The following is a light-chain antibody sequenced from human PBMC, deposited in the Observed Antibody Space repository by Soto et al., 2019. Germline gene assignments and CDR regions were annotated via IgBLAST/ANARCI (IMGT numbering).Light chain of an antibody. CDR1: ETVATN. V-gene: IGKV3-15*01. Sequence: VVTQSPATQSVSPGERATLSCWARETVATNLAWYQQTPGQAPRLLISGASTRAAGISDRFRGSGSGTEFTLTISSLGSEDSAIYYCQQYFEWPPMTFGQGTKVDIK. J-gene: IGKJ1*01. CDR3: QQYFEWPPMT. CDR2: GAS.